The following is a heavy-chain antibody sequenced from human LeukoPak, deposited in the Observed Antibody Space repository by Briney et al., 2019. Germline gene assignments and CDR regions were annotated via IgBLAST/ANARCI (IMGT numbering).Heavy chain of an antibody. V-gene: IGHV4-39*07. Sequence: SETLSLTCTVSGGSISSGGYYWSWVRQPPGKGLEWIGEIYHSGSTNYNPSLKSRVTISVDKSKNQFSLKLSSVTAADTAVYYCAVNSGSYPYYFDYWGQGTLVTVSS. CDR3: AVNSGSYPYYFDY. J-gene: IGHJ4*02. CDR1: GGSISSGGYY. CDR2: IYHSGST. D-gene: IGHD1-26*01.